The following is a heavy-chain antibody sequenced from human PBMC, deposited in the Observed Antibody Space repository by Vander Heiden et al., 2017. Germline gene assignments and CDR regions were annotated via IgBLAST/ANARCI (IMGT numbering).Heavy chain of an antibody. D-gene: IGHD1-1*01. V-gene: IGHV3-43*01. CDR2: ISWDGGST. J-gene: IGHJ6*04. CDR1: GFTFEEYP. Sequence: EVQLVESGGIVVQPGGSLRLSCAASGFTFEEYPMHWVRQAPGKGREWVSLISWDGGSTYYADSVKGRFTISRDNSKNSLFLQMSSLRTEDTAVYYCAKGQPMARYTMDGGGKGTTVTVSS. CDR3: AKGQPMARYTMDG.